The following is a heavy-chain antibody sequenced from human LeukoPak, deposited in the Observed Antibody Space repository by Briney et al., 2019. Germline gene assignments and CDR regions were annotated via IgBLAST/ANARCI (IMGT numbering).Heavy chain of an antibody. J-gene: IGHJ4*02. D-gene: IGHD5-12*01. CDR2: ISAYNGNT. CDR1: GYTFTSYG. V-gene: IGHV1-18*01. CDR3: AKDQKRVATITFFDY. Sequence: ASVKVSCKASGYTFTSYGISWVRQAPGQGLEWMGWISAYNGNTNYAQKLQGRVTMTTDTSTSTAYMELRSLRSDDTAVYYCAKDQKRVATITFFDYWGQGTLVTVSS.